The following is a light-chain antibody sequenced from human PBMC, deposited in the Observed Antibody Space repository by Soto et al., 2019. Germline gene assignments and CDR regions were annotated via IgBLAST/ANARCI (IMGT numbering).Light chain of an antibody. CDR2: GAS. Sequence: DIQMTQSPSFLSASVGAGVTITCRASQSIGKHLNWYQQKPGKAPKFIIYGASTLQSGVPSRFTGSGSGTDCTLTVNSLQAEDVATYYCQQSYTSPTTLGQGTRLEIK. V-gene: IGKV1-39*01. CDR3: QQSYTSPTT. CDR1: QSIGKH. J-gene: IGKJ5*01.